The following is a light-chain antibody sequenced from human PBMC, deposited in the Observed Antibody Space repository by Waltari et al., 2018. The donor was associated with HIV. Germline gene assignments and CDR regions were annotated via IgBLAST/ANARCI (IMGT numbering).Light chain of an antibody. J-gene: IGLJ1*01. V-gene: IGLV2-14*01. CDR3: SSYTSTSTGV. CDR1: RRDVGGYNY. Sequence: QSALTQPASVSGSPGQTITISCTGTRRDVGGYNYASWYQQHPGKAPKFMIYEVSKRPSGVSKRFSGSKSGNTSSLTIAGLQAEDEADYYCSSYTSTSTGVFGTGTKVTVL. CDR2: EVS.